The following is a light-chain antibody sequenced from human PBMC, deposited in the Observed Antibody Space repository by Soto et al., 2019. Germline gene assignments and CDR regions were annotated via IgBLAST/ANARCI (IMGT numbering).Light chain of an antibody. Sequence: QSPLTQLASVSGSPGQSFTISCTGTSSDVGGYNYVSWYQQHPGKAPKLMIYDVSNRPSGVSNRFSGSKSGNTASLTISGLQAEDEADYYCSSYTSSYTLVFGGGTKVTVL. V-gene: IGLV2-14*01. CDR3: SSYTSSYTLV. J-gene: IGLJ2*01. CDR2: DVS. CDR1: SSDVGGYNY.